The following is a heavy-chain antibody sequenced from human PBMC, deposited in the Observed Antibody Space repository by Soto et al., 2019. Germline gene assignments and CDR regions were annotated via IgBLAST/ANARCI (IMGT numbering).Heavy chain of an antibody. V-gene: IGHV1-24*01. CDR3: ARRELVGGGDYYFDY. D-gene: IGHD1-26*01. CDR2: FDPEDGET. CDR1: GYTLTELS. Sequence: ASVKVSCKVSGYTLTELSMSWVRQAPGKGLEWMGGFDPEDGETIYAQKFQGRVTMTKDTSTDTAYMELSSLRSEDTAVYYCARRELVGGGDYYFDYWGQGTLVTVSS. J-gene: IGHJ4*02.